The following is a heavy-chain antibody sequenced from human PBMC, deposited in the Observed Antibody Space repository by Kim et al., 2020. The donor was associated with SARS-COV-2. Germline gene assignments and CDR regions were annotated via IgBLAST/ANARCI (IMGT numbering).Heavy chain of an antibody. CDR1: GFTFSDHA. D-gene: IGHD3-9*01. CDR3: AKDLLSVAGGEYFDS. V-gene: IGHV3-23*01. J-gene: IGHJ6*01. CDR2: ISGGIHDT. Sequence: GGSMRLSCEASGFTFSDHAMSWVRRAPGKGLEWVSGISGGIHDTKYADSVRGRFTISRDNSKKTLYLQMDSLRAEDTAVYDCAKDLLSVAGGEYFDSWG.